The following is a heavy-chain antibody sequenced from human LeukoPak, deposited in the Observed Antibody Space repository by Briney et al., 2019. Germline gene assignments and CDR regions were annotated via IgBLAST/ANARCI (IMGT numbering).Heavy chain of an antibody. J-gene: IGHJ4*02. D-gene: IGHD1-26*01. V-gene: IGHV3-30*04. CDR3: ASGRGATRDY. Sequence: PGRSLRLSCAASGFTFSSYAMHWVRQAPGKGLEWVAVISYDGSNKYYADSVKGRFTISRDNSKNTLYLQMNSLRAEDTAVYYCASGRGATRDYWGQGTLVTVSS. CDR2: ISYDGSNK. CDR1: GFTFSSYA.